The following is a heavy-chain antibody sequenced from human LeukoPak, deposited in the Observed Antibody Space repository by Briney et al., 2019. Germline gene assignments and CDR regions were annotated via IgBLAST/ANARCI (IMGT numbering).Heavy chain of an antibody. V-gene: IGHV4-39*01. CDR1: GDSVSRSDSY. Sequence: PSETLSLTCSVSGDSVSRSDSYWDWIRQPPGKGLEWIGTIYYSGRTYYSPSLKSRVTMSVDPSNNQFSLNLRSVTAADTAVCYCARRRYYDGSGYLGWGQGTLLSVSS. CDR3: ARRRYYDGSGYLG. CDR2: IYYSGRT. J-gene: IGHJ1*01. D-gene: IGHD3-22*01.